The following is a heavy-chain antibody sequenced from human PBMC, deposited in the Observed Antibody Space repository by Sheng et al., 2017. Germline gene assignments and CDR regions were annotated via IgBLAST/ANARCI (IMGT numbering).Heavy chain of an antibody. V-gene: IGHV4-34*01. Sequence: QVQLQQWGAGLLKPSETLSLTCAVYGGSFSGYYWSWIRQPPREGAGVDWGKSIIVEAPTTTRPSRVESPLSVDTSKNQFSLKLSSVTAADTAVYYCARYSSSPGYYYYYYGMDVWGQGTTVTVSS. CDR1: GGSFSGYY. J-gene: IGHJ6*02. CDR3: ARYSSSPGYYYYYYGMDV. D-gene: IGHD6-13*01. CDR2: SIIVEAP.